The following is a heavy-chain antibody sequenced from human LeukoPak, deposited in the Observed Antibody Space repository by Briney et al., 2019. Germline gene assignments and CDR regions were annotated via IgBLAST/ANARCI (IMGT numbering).Heavy chain of an antibody. Sequence: SETLSLTCAVYGGSFSGYYWSWIRQPPGKGLEWIGEINHSGSTNYNPSLKSRVTISVDTSKNQFSLKLSSVTAADTAVYYCARHGGSNWYVNWFDPWGQGILVTVSS. V-gene: IGHV4-34*01. D-gene: IGHD6-13*01. CDR2: INHSGST. J-gene: IGHJ5*02. CDR1: GGSFSGYY. CDR3: ARHGGSNWYVNWFDP.